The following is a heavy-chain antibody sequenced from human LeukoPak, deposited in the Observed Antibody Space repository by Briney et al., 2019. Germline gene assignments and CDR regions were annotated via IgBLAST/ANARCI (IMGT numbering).Heavy chain of an antibody. CDR2: INSDGSSP. CDR1: GFTFSTYW. D-gene: IGHD4-17*01. Sequence: GGSLRLSCAASGFTFSTYWMHWVRQAPGKGLVWVSCINSDGSSPSYADSVKGRFTISRDNAKNTVYLQMNSLRAEDTAVYYCVRGDYGDYTLFDYWGQGTLVTVSS. CDR3: VRGDYGDYTLFDY. V-gene: IGHV3-74*01. J-gene: IGHJ4*02.